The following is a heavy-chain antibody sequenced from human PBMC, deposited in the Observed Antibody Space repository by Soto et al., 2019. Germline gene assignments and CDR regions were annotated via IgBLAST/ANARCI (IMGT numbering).Heavy chain of an antibody. V-gene: IGHV1-69*06. CDR1: VGTFSSYA. D-gene: IGHD6-13*01. CDR3: ARDQVAAAGNLRWYYYYYGMDV. CDR2: VIPIFCTA. Sequence: SVNVSCKASVGTFSSYAISWVRQAPGQGREWMGGVIPIFCTANYAQKFQGRDTITAQKSTRIASMEMRSLRSEDTAVYYCARDQVAAAGNLRWYYYYYGMDVWGQGTTVTVSS. J-gene: IGHJ6*02.